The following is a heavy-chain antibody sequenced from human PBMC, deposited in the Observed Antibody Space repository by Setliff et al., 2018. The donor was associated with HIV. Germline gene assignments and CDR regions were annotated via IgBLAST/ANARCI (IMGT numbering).Heavy chain of an antibody. J-gene: IGHJ4*02. CDR3: ASHRRVGTTVLFSY. CDR2: FDPEHDKT. Sequence: KVSCKVSGYTLTDLSIHWVRQAPGKGLEWMGGFDPEHDKTIYAQKFQGRVTMTEDTSTDTAYMQLNSLRSEDTAVYFCASHRRVGTTVLFSYWGQGTLVTVSS. D-gene: IGHD1-1*01. CDR1: GYTLTDLS. V-gene: IGHV1-24*01.